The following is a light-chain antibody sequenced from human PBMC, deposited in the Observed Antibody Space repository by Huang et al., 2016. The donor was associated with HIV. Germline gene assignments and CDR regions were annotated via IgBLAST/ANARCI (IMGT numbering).Light chain of an antibody. J-gene: IGKJ3*01. Sequence: IRMTQSPSSLSASTGDRVTITCRANQDINNFLAWYQQRPWSVPKLLIYAASTLQRGVPSRFSGNGSGTDFTLTIGCLHSEDVATYYCQQYDIHPLTFGPGTRVDIK. CDR1: QDINNF. CDR2: AAS. V-gene: IGKV1-8*01. CDR3: QQYDIHPLT.